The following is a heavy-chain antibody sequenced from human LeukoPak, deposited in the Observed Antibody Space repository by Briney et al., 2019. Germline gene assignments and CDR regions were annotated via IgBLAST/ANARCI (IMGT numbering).Heavy chain of an antibody. CDR3: ASNLSGYNSFDY. D-gene: IGHD5-12*01. V-gene: IGHV4-39*01. CDR1: GGSISSTNYY. CDR2: LYYSGNT. J-gene: IGHJ4*02. Sequence: SETLSLTCTVSGGSISSTNYYWAWIRQPPGKGLEWIGTLYYSGNTYYNPSLKSRVTISVDTSKNQFALKLNSVTAADTAVYYWASNLSGYNSFDYWGQGTLVTVSS.